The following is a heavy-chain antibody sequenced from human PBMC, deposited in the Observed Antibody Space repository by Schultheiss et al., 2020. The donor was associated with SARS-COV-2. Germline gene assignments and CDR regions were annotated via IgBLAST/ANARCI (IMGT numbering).Heavy chain of an antibody. D-gene: IGHD4-17*01. J-gene: IGHJ4*02. V-gene: IGHV3-33*05. CDR3: VRVAMTTVTELDY. Sequence: GSLRLSCAASGFTFSSYGMHWVRQAPGKGLEWVALISHDGDNKYYADSVKGRFTISRENAKNSLYLQMNSLRAEDTAVYYCVRVAMTTVTELDYWGQGTLVTVSS. CDR1: GFTFSSYG. CDR2: ISHDGDNK.